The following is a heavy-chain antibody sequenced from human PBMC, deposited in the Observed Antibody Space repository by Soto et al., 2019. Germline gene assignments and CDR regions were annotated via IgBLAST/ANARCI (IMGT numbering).Heavy chain of an antibody. V-gene: IGHV3-33*01. CDR3: ARDFSVTTTGPDY. Sequence: GSLRLSCAASGFTFSSYGMHWVRQAPGKGLEWVAVIWYDGSNKYYADSVKGRFTISRDNSKNTLYLQMNSLRAEDTAVYYCARDFSVTTTGPDYWGQGTLVTVSS. CDR1: GFTFSSYG. CDR2: IWYDGSNK. D-gene: IGHD4-4*01. J-gene: IGHJ4*02.